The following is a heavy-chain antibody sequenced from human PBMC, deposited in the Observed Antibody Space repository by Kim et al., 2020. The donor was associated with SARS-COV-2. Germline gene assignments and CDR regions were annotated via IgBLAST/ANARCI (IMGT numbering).Heavy chain of an antibody. V-gene: IGHV3-21*04. J-gene: IGHJ4*02. D-gene: IGHD6-19*01. CDR3: ARVEGTAVANFAY. CDR2: ISSSSSYI. CDR1: GFTFSSYS. Sequence: GGSLRLSCAASGFTFSSYSMNWVRQVPGKGLEWVSSISSSSSYIYYADSVKGRFTISRDNSKNSLYLQMNSLRAEDTAVYHCARVEGTAVANFAYWGQGT.